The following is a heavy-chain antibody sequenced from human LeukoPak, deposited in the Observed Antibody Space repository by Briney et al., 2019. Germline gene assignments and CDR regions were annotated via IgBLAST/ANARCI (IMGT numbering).Heavy chain of an antibody. CDR3: ARDTALPYFDY. Sequence: GGSLRLSCAASGFTFSSYSMNWVRQAPGQGLEWVSYISSSSSTIYYADSVKGRFTISRDNAKNSLYLQMNSLRAEDTAVYYCARDTALPYFDYWGQGTLVTVSS. CDR1: GFTFSSYS. CDR2: ISSSSSTI. D-gene: IGHD5-18*01. V-gene: IGHV3-48*01. J-gene: IGHJ4*02.